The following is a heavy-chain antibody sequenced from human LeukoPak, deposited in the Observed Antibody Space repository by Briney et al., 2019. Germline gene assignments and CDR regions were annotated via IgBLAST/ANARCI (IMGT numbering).Heavy chain of an antibody. CDR1: GYSFTSYW. J-gene: IGHJ4*02. V-gene: IGHV5-51*01. CDR2: IYPGDSDT. CDR3: ARRYCSGGSCYSGFDY. Sequence: GESLKISCKGSGYSFTSYWIGWVRQMPGKGLEWKGIIYPGDSDTRYSPSFQGQVTIPADKSISTAYLQWSSLKASDTAMYYCARRYCSGGSCYSGFDYWGQGTLVTVSS. D-gene: IGHD2-15*01.